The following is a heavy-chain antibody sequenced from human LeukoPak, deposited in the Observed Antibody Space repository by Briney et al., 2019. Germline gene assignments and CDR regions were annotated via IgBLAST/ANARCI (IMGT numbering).Heavy chain of an antibody. J-gene: IGHJ5*02. V-gene: IGHV3-74*01. D-gene: IGHD6-6*01. CDR2: INTDGSST. Sequence: GGSLRLSCAASGFTFSSYWMHWVRQAPGKGLVWVSRINTDGSSTSYADSVKGRFTISRDNAKNTLYLQMNSLRAEDTAVYYCARDWHSSSSSVWFDPWGQGTLVTVSS. CDR3: ARDWHSSSSSVWFDP. CDR1: GFTFSSYW.